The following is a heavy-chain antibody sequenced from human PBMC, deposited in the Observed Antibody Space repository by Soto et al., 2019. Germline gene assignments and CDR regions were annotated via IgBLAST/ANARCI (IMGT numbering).Heavy chain of an antibody. D-gene: IGHD5-12*01. V-gene: IGHV4-59*01. CDR2: IYYSGST. CDR1: GGSMSSYY. CDR3: ARGEWLATIKPYFAY. J-gene: IGHJ4*02. Sequence: QVQLQESGAGLVKPSETLSLTCTVSGGSMSSYYWSWIRQSPGKGLEWIGYIYYSGSTNYNPSLKSRVAISLDTSKNQFSLMLSSVTAADTAVYYCARGEWLATIKPYFAYWGQGTLVTVSS.